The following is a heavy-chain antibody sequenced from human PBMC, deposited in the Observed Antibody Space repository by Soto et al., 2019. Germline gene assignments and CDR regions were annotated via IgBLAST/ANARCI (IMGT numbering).Heavy chain of an antibody. J-gene: IGHJ3*02. CDR2: IYPGDSDT. V-gene: IGHV5-51*01. Sequence: GESLKISCKGSGYRFTSYWIAWVRQMLGKGLEWMGTIYPGDSDTRYSPPFQGQVTISADKSISTAYLQWSSLKASDTAMYYCVGQAVLGATKSFDIWGQGTMVTVSS. CDR3: VGQAVLGATKSFDI. CDR1: GYRFTSYW. D-gene: IGHD1-26*01.